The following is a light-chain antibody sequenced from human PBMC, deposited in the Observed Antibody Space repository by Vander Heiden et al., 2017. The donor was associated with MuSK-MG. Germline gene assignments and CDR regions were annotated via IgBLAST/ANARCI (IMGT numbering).Light chain of an antibody. CDR1: QSISSY. V-gene: IGKV1-39*01. J-gene: IGKJ4*01. CDR3: QHSYITPLT. CDR2: AAS. Sequence: DVQLTQSPSPLSASVGDRRTITRRASQSISSYLNCYQQTPEKAPNLLIRAASSLQSRVPSMFSGRGSRTDFTLTISRLQPEDFATYYYQHSYITPLTFGGGTKVETK.